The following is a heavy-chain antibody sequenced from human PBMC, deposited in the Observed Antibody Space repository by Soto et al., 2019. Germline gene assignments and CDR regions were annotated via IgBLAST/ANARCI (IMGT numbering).Heavy chain of an antibody. V-gene: IGHV3-72*01. Sequence: EVQLVESGGGLVQPGGSLRLSCAASGFTFSDHYMDWVRQAPGKGLEWVGSSRNKANSYSTEYAASVKGRFTISREESKNSLYLQMNSLKTEDTAVYYCARFSGSYTRGLDYWGQGTLVTVSS. CDR1: GFTFSDHY. CDR2: SRNKANSYST. CDR3: ARFSGSYTRGLDY. J-gene: IGHJ4*02. D-gene: IGHD1-26*01.